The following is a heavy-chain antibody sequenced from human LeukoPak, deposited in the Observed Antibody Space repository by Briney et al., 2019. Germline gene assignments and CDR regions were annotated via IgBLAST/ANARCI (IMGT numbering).Heavy chain of an antibody. Sequence: SVKVSCKASGYTFTSYGISWVRQAPGQGLEWMGGIIPIFGTANYAQKFQGRVTITADESTSTAYMELSSLRSEDTAVYYCARVEDCGGDCSLGAFDYWGQGTLVTVSS. CDR1: GYTFTSYG. CDR3: ARVEDCGGDCSLGAFDY. J-gene: IGHJ4*02. D-gene: IGHD2-21*02. V-gene: IGHV1-69*13. CDR2: IIPIFGTA.